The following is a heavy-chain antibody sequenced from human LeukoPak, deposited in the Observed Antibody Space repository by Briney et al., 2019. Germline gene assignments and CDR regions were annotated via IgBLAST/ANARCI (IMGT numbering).Heavy chain of an antibody. CDR2: ISAYNGNT. V-gene: IGHV1-18*01. Sequence: GASVKVSCKASGYTFTSYGISLVRQAPGRGLEWMGWISAYNGNTNYAQKLQGRVTMTTDTSTSTAYMELRSLRSDDTAVYYCARRATYYYGSSNWFDPWGQGTLVTASS. CDR3: ARRATYYYGSSNWFDP. D-gene: IGHD3-10*01. J-gene: IGHJ5*02. CDR1: GYTFTSYG.